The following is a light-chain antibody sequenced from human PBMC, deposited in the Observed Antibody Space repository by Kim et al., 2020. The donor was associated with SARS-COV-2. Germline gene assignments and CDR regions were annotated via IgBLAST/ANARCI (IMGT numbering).Light chain of an antibody. J-gene: IGKJ2*01. CDR1: QSVSSN. CDR2: DAS. CDR3: QQYNLWYT. Sequence: EIVMTQSPATLSVSPGERATPSCRASQSVSSNLAWYQQKPGQAPSLLIYDASTRATGIPARFSGSGSGTEFTLTISSLQSEDFAVYYCQQYNLWYTFGQGTKLEI. V-gene: IGKV3-15*01.